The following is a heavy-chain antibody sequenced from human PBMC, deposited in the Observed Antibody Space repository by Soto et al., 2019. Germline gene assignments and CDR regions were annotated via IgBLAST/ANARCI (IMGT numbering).Heavy chain of an antibody. D-gene: IGHD3-10*01. CDR1: GGSFSGYY. V-gene: IGHV4-34*01. J-gene: IGHJ6*02. CDR2: INHSGST. Sequence: SETLSLTCAVYGGSFSGYYWSWIRQPPGKGLEWIGEINHSGSTNYNLSLKSRVTISVDTSKNQFSLKLSSVTAADTAVYYCARGISYYGSGSRVGMDVWGQGTTVTVSS. CDR3: ARGISYYGSGSRVGMDV.